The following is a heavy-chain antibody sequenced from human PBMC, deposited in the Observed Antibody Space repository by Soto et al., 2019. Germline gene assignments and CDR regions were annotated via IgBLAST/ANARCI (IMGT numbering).Heavy chain of an antibody. Sequence: GSLRLSCAASVFTVSSYAMSWVRQAPGKGLEWVSAISGSGGSTYYADSVKGRFTISRDNSKNTLYLQMNSLRAEDTAVYYCAKDNWNPYYYGMDVWGQGTTVTVSS. CDR3: AKDNWNPYYYGMDV. CDR1: VFTVSSYA. V-gene: IGHV3-23*01. CDR2: ISGSGGST. D-gene: IGHD1-20*01. J-gene: IGHJ6*02.